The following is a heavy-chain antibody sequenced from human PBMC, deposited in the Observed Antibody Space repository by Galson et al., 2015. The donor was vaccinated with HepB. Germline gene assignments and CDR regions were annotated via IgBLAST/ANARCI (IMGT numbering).Heavy chain of an antibody. CDR1: GSSFKSSG. V-gene: IGHV3-33*01. Sequence: SLRLSCAGSGSSFKSSGMHWVRQAPGKGLEWVAIIWCDGSKKYYAESLKGRFTISRDNSKSTLYLEMNGLRAEDTAVYYCARVVQQLAYGMDVWGQGTTVTVSS. CDR2: IWCDGSKK. J-gene: IGHJ6*02. D-gene: IGHD6-13*01. CDR3: ARVVQQLAYGMDV.